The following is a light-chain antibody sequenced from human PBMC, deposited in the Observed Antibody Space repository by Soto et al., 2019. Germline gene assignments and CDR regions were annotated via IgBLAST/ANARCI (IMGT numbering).Light chain of an antibody. CDR1: SSDVGGYNY. V-gene: IGLV2-8*01. J-gene: IGLJ1*01. CDR3: QSFDSALLAYV. CDR2: DDN. Sequence: QSALTQPPSASGSPGQSVTISCTGTSSDVGGYNYVSWYQQIPGSTPKLLIFDDNVRPSGVPDRFSASKSGTTASLAITGLQTEDEADYYCQSFDSALLAYVFGTGTKLTVL.